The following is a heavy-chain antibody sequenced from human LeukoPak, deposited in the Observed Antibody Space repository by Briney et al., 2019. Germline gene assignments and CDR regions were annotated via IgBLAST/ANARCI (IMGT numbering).Heavy chain of an antibody. CDR1: GGSFSGYY. CDR3: ARVLTTVTLFDY. D-gene: IGHD4-17*01. Sequence: SETLSLTCAVYGGSFSGYYWSWIRQPPGKGLEWIGEINHSGSTSYNPSLKSRVTISVDTSKNQFSLKLSSVTAADTAVYYCARVLTTVTLFDYWGQGTLVTVSS. J-gene: IGHJ4*02. CDR2: INHSGST. V-gene: IGHV4-34*01.